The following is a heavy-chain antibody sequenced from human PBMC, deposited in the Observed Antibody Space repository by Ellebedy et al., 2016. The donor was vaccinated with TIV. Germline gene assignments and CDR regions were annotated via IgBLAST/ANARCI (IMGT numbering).Heavy chain of an antibody. CDR3: ATPTLRQFDLFDVPPAEYFHH. CDR1: GGTFSSYA. J-gene: IGHJ1*01. Sequence: SVKVSXKASGGTFSSYAISWVRQAPGQGLEWMGRIIPLLGTPNYAQKFQGRVTITADRSTSTAYMELSSLRSDDTAVYYCATPTLRQFDLFDVPPAEYFHHWGQGTLVTVSS. D-gene: IGHD3-9*01. V-gene: IGHV1-69*04. CDR2: IIPLLGTP.